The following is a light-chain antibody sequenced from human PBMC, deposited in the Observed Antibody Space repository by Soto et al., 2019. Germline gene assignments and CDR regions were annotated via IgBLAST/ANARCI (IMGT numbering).Light chain of an antibody. CDR1: STDIGTYNS. J-gene: IGLJ1*01. CDR3: SSYTTSSTRV. Sequence: QSVLTQPASVSGSPGRSITISCTGTSTDIGTYNSVSWYQHHPGKAPKLLIFEVSNRPSGVSNRFSGSKSGNTASLTISGLQAEDEADYYCSSYTTSSTRVFGTGTKLTVL. V-gene: IGLV2-14*01. CDR2: EVS.